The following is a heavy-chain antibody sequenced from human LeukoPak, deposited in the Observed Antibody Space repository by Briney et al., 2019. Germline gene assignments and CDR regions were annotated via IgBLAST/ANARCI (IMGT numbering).Heavy chain of an antibody. CDR1: SLTYRRCH. D-gene: IGHD5-24*01. V-gene: IGHV3-23*01. J-gene: IGHJ4*02. Sequence: PGVSLTLSCAASSLTYRRCHVLCSRRSRGEAVEWLSSMSGSWGSIYCAHPVKGRYTLSRDNSKNTLYLQMNSLRAEDTAVYYCANLRWLQFWGQGTLVTVSS. CDR2: MSGSWGSI. CDR3: ANLRWLQF.